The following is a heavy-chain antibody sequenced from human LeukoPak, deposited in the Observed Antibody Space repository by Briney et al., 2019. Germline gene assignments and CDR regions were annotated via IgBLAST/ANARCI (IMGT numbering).Heavy chain of an antibody. CDR3: ARVHYGDFGWVFDY. CDR1: GYTFTGYY. J-gene: IGHJ4*02. V-gene: IGHV1-2*02. CDR2: INPNSGGT. D-gene: IGHD4-17*01. Sequence: ASVKVSCKASGYTFTGYYMHWVRQAPGQGLEWMGWINPNSGGTNYAQKFQGRVTMTRDTSISTAYMELSRLRSDDTAVYYCARVHYGDFGWVFDYWGQGTLVTVSS.